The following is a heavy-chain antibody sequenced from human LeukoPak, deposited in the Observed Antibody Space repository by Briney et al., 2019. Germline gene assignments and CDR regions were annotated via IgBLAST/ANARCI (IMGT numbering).Heavy chain of an antibody. V-gene: IGHV1-69*05. J-gene: IGHJ4*02. D-gene: IGHD4-17*01. CDR3: AASTVTIIDY. Sequence: SPLKASCKPSRATFSSYAISCVRQAPGHRHEWMGRILPIFGTANYEQQFQGRVTITTDESTSTAYMERSSLRSEDTAVYYCAASTVTIIDYGGQGTLVTVSS. CDR2: ILPIFGTA. CDR1: RATFSSYA.